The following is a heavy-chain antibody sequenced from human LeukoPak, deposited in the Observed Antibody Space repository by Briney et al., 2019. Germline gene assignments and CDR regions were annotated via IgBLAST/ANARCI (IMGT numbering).Heavy chain of an antibody. CDR2: IYYSGST. J-gene: IGHJ4*02. Sequence: SETLSLTCTVSGGSISSSSYYWGWIRQPPGKGLEWIGSIYYSGSTYYNPSLKSRVTISVDTSKNQFSLKLSSVTAADTAVYYCARDDYGDYSFDYWGQGTLVTVSS. CDR1: GGSISSSSYY. D-gene: IGHD4-17*01. V-gene: IGHV4-39*07. CDR3: ARDDYGDYSFDY.